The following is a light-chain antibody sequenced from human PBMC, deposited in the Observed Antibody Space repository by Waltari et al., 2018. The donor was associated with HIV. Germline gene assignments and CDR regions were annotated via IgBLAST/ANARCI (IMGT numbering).Light chain of an antibody. V-gene: IGLV3-25*03. CDR2: KNN. CDR1: GLAKGH. J-gene: IGLJ3*02. CDR3: QSADRSGQNWV. Sequence: SYEVTQPPSVSVSPGQTARIVCSGDGLAKGHTHWYQQRPGQAPVLIIYKNNERPSAIPGRFSGSTSGTTVTLTISGVQAEDEGDYYCQSADRSGQNWVFGGGTKLTVL.